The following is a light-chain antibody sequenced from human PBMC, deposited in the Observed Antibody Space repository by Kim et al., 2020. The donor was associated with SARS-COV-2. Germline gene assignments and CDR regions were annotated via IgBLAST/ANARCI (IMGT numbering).Light chain of an antibody. Sequence: DIQMTQSPSTLSASVGDSVTMTCRASQTTSSWLAWYQQKPGKVPNLLMYKTSALESGVPSRFSGGRSGTEFTLTISSLQPDDSATYYCQQYTSYSPTFGQGTKLEI. CDR1: QTTSSW. CDR2: KTS. J-gene: IGKJ2*01. CDR3: QQYTSYSPT. V-gene: IGKV1-5*03.